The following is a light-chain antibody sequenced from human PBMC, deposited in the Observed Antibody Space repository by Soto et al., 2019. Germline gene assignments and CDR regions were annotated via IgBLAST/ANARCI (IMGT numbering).Light chain of an antibody. Sequence: SALTQPPSASGSPGQSLTISCTETSSYVCGYNYVSWYQQRTGKAPKLVIYEVTKRPSGVPDRFSGSKSGSTASLTVSGLQADDEEEYYCSSYAGTKLFVFGSGTKVTVL. J-gene: IGLJ1*01. CDR2: EVT. CDR1: SSYVCGYNY. V-gene: IGLV2-8*01. CDR3: SSYAGTKLFV.